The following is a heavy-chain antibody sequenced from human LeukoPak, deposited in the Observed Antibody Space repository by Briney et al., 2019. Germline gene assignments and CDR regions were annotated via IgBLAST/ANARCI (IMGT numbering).Heavy chain of an antibody. CDR1: GGSISSGRYY. J-gene: IGHJ4*02. Sequence: SETLSLTCTVSGGSISSGRYYWSWIRQPAGKGLEWIGRIYTSGSTNYNPSLKSRVTISVDTSKNQFSLKLSSVTAADTAVYYCAREWLRTSYFDYWGQGTLVTVSS. D-gene: IGHD5-12*01. CDR3: AREWLRTSYFDY. CDR2: IYTSGST. V-gene: IGHV4-61*02.